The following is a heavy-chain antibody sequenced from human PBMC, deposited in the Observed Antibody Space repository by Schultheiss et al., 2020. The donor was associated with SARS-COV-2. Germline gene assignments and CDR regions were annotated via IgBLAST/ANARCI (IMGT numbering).Heavy chain of an antibody. V-gene: IGHV4-59*02. D-gene: IGHD5-24*01. Sequence: GSLRLSCAASGFSVTSDYMSWVRQAPGKGLDPIGNIYFTGITKYNPSLKSRVTISIDTAKNQFSLKLGSVTAADTAVYFCARATRVESLFSVRGGSFDFWGRGALVTVSS. CDR2: IYFTGIT. CDR1: GFSVTSDY. CDR3: ARATRVESLFSVRGGSFDF. J-gene: IGHJ4*02.